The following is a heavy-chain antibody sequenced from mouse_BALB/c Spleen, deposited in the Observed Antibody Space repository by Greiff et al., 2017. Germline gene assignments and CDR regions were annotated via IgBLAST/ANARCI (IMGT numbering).Heavy chain of an antibody. CDR2: ISYDGSN. Sequence: DVQLQESGPGLVKPSQSLSLTCSVTGYSITSGYYWNWIRQFPGNKLEWMGYISYDGSNNYNPSLKNRISITRDTSKNQFFLKLNSVTTEDTATYYCARVRYYYGSSPYWYFDVWGAGTTVTVSS. CDR3: ARVRYYYGSSPYWYFDV. CDR1: GYSITSGYY. V-gene: IGHV3-6*02. J-gene: IGHJ1*01. D-gene: IGHD1-1*01.